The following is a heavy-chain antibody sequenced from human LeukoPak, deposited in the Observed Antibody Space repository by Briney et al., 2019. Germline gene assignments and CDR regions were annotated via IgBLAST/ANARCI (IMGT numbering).Heavy chain of an antibody. Sequence: PGGSLRRSCAASGFTVSSNYMSWVRKVPGEGLEWVSVIYSGGSTNYADSVKGRFTISRDNPKNTLYLQMNSLRAEDTAVYFCAKRGVVIRVILVGFHKEAYYFDSWGQGALVTVSS. CDR1: GFTVSSNY. V-gene: IGHV3-53*01. CDR2: IYSGGST. D-gene: IGHD3-22*01. J-gene: IGHJ4*02. CDR3: AKRGVVIRVILVGFHKEAYYFDS.